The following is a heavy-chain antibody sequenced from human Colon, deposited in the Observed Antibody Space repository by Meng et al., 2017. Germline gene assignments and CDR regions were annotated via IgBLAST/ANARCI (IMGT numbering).Heavy chain of an antibody. Sequence: TLKESGPTPVKPTAALPLTCTFSGFSRSTYGVGVGWIRQPPGKALGWLALIYWDDDKRYSPSLKSRLTITKDTSKNQVVLTMTNMDPVDTATYYCAHFLAPVGYFDYWGQGALVTVSS. V-gene: IGHV2-5*02. D-gene: IGHD1-14*01. J-gene: IGHJ4*02. CDR3: AHFLAPVGYFDY. CDR1: GFSRSTYGVG. CDR2: IYWDDDK.